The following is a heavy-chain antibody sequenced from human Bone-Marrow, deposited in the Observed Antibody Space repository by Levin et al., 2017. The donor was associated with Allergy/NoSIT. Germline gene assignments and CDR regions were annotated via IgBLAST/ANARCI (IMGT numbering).Heavy chain of an antibody. CDR1: GFIFSDYA. Sequence: GGSLRLSCAASGFIFSDYAMSWVRQAPGKGLEWVSTVNDDGIGTYYADSVRGRFTVSGDSSKNTVYLQMSSLRAEDTALYYCAKNDGQRTGDYNFDYWGQGSLVTVSS. CDR3: AKNDGQRTGDYNFDY. CDR2: VNDDGIGT. D-gene: IGHD3/OR15-3a*01. J-gene: IGHJ4*02. V-gene: IGHV3-23*01.